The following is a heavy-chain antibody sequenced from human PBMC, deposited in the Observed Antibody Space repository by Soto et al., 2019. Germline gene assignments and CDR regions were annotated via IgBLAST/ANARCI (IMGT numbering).Heavy chain of an antibody. V-gene: IGHV1-46*01. J-gene: IGHJ4*02. D-gene: IGHD3-3*01. CDR1: GYPFTSQY. Sequence: GASVKVSCKASGYPFTSQYIHWARHAPGQGFQWMGIINPRDGKTTYAQNFQGTITMTRDTSTSTLYLELTSLTSDDTAVYYCGRVGQVLAETFDSWGQGTLVTVSS. CDR2: INPRDGKT. CDR3: GRVGQVLAETFDS.